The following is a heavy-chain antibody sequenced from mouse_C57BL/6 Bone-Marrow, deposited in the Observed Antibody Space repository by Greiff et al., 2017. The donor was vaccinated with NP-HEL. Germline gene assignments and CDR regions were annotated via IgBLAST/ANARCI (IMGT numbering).Heavy chain of an antibody. J-gene: IGHJ1*03. CDR1: GYTFTDYE. Sequence: VKLVESGAELVRPGASVTLSCKASGYTFTDYEMHWVKQTPVHGLEWIGAIDPETGGTAYNQKFKGKAILTADKSSSTAYMELRSLTSEDSAVYYCRGYYGDFDVWGTGTTVTVSS. D-gene: IGHD1-1*01. CDR3: RGYYGDFDV. V-gene: IGHV1-15*01. CDR2: IDPETGGT.